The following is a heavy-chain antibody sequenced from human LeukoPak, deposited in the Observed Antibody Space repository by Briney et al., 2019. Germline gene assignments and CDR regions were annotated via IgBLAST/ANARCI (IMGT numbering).Heavy chain of an antibody. CDR3: AREKQDGSGNNDAFDI. V-gene: IGHV1-69*01. Sequence: VASVKVSCKASGGTFSSYATSWVRQAPGQGLEWMGGIIPIFGTANYAQKFQGRVTITADESTSTAYMELSSLRSEDTAVYYCAREKQDGSGNNDAFDIWGQGTMVTVSS. CDR2: IIPIFGTA. D-gene: IGHD3-10*01. J-gene: IGHJ3*02. CDR1: GGTFSSYA.